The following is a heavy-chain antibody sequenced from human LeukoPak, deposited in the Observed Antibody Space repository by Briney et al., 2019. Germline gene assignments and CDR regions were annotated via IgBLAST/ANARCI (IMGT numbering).Heavy chain of an antibody. CDR3: ARDVKQYYYGSGSYGGGYFDY. CDR2: IYSGGST. Sequence: GGSLRLSCAASGFTVSSNYMSWVRQAPGKGLEWVSVIYSGGSTYYADSVKGRFTISRDNSKNTLYLQMNSLRAEDTAVYYCARDVKQYYYGSGSYGGGYFDYWGQGTLVTVSS. CDR1: GFTVSSNY. J-gene: IGHJ4*02. V-gene: IGHV3-66*01. D-gene: IGHD3-10*01.